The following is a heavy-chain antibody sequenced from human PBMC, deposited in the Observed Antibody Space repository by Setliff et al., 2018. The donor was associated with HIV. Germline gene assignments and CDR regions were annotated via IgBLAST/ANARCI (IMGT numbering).Heavy chain of an antibody. Sequence: SETLSLTCTVSGGSISSTGYYWGWIRQPPGKGLEWIGSISYSGSTYYNPSLKSRVTISVDTSKNHFSLKLSSVTAADTAVYYCATYADRESNRFDPWGQGILVTVSS. CDR2: ISYSGST. CDR1: GGSISSTGYY. V-gene: IGHV4-39*01. D-gene: IGHD3-10*01. J-gene: IGHJ5*02. CDR3: ATYADRESNRFDP.